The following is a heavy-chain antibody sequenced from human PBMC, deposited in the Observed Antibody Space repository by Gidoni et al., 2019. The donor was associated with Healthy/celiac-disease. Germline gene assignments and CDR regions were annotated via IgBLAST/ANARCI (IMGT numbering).Heavy chain of an antibody. V-gene: IGHV1-18*01. Sequence: QVHLVQSGAEVKKPGASVKVSCKASGYTFTSYGISWVRQAPGQGLEWLGWISAYNGNTNYAQKLQGRVTMTTDTSTSTAYMELRSLRSDDTAVYYCAREVYYYESSGEGEPNNGFDPWGQGTLVTVSS. CDR2: ISAYNGNT. J-gene: IGHJ5*02. CDR3: AREVYYYESSGEGEPNNGFDP. CDR1: GYTFTSYG. D-gene: IGHD3-22*01.